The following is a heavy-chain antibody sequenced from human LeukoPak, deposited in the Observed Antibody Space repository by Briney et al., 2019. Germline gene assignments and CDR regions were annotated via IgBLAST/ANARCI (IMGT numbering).Heavy chain of an antibody. CDR3: ARGRWPQPTGDFDY. Sequence: SETLSLTCTVSGDSISSYYWSWIRQPPGKGLEWIGYIYYTGSTNYNPSLKSRVTISVDTSKNQLSLKLSSVTAADTAVYYCARGRWPQPTGDFDYWGQGTLVTVSS. V-gene: IGHV4-59*01. D-gene: IGHD5-24*01. J-gene: IGHJ4*02. CDR2: IYYTGST. CDR1: GDSISSYY.